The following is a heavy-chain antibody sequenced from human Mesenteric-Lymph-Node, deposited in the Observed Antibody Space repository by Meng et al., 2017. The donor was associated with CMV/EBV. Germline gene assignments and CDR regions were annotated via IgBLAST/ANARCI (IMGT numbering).Heavy chain of an antibody. CDR1: GYTFTSYY. CDR2: INPSGGST. V-gene: IGHV1-46*01. CDR3: AREWTTVTTDYYYGMDV. Sequence: ASVKVSCKASGYTFTSYYMHWVRQAPGQGLEWMGIINPSGGSTSYTQKFQGRVTMTRDTSTSTVYMELSSLRSEDTAVYYCAREWTTVTTDYYYGMDVWGQGTTVTVSS. D-gene: IGHD4-11*01. J-gene: IGHJ6*02.